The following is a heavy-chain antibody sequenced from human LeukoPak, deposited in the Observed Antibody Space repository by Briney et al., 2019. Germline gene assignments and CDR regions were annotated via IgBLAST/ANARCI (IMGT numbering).Heavy chain of an antibody. Sequence: GESLKISCAASGFTFSSYSMNWVRQAPGKGLEWVSSISSSSSYIYYADSVKGRFTISRDNAKNSLYLQMNSLRAEDTAVYYCARDYTMIRYYFDYWGQGTLVTVSS. D-gene: IGHD3-22*01. CDR3: ARDYTMIRYYFDY. CDR1: GFTFSSYS. CDR2: ISSSSSYI. J-gene: IGHJ4*02. V-gene: IGHV3-21*01.